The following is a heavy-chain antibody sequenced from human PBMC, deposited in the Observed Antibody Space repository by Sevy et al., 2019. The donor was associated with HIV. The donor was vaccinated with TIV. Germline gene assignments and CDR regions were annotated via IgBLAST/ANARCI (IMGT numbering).Heavy chain of an antibody. D-gene: IGHD3-3*01. CDR2: IYYSGST. CDR1: GGSISSYY. Sequence: SETLSLTCTVSGGSISSYYWSWIRQPPGKGLEWVGYIYYSGSTNYNPSLKSRVTISVDTSKNQFSLKLSSVTAADTAVYYCARVGDGLDYWGQGTLVTVSS. CDR3: ARVGDGLDY. J-gene: IGHJ4*02. V-gene: IGHV4-59*01.